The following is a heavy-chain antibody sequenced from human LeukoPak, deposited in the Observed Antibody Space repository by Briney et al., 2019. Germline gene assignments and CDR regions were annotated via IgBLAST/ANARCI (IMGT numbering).Heavy chain of an antibody. Sequence: PGGSLRLSCATSGFTFSNYAMSWVRQAPGKGLEWVSTISNSGGDTYYADSVKGRFTISRDNSQNPLYLQMNSLRAEDTALYYCAKSLSSWYNYWGQGTLVTVGS. CDR2: ISNSGGDT. J-gene: IGHJ4*02. CDR3: AKSLSSWYNY. CDR1: GFTFSNYA. D-gene: IGHD6-13*01. V-gene: IGHV3-23*01.